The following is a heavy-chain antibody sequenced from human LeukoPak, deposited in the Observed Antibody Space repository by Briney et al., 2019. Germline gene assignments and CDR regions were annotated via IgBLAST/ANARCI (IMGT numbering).Heavy chain of an antibody. Sequence: SETLSLTCAVYGGAFSGYYWSWIRQPPGKGLEWIGEINHSGSTNYNPSLKSRVTISVHTSKNQFSLKLSSVTAADTAVYYCARPTVVHWYFDLWGRGTLVTVSS. CDR1: GGAFSGYY. D-gene: IGHD4-23*01. J-gene: IGHJ2*01. V-gene: IGHV4-34*01. CDR3: ARPTVVHWYFDL. CDR2: INHSGST.